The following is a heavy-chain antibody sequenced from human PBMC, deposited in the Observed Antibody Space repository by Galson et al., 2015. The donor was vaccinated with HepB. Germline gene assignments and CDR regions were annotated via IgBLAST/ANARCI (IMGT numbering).Heavy chain of an antibody. V-gene: IGHV3-30*04. J-gene: IGHJ4*02. Sequence: SLRLSCAAFQFTFSTYAMHWVRQAPGKGLEWVAVISYDGNSKSYAHSVEGRFTISRDNSKNKLYLQMNSLRAEDTALYYCARDSQGDPFDYWGQGTLVIVSS. D-gene: IGHD3-16*01. CDR1: QFTFSTYA. CDR2: ISYDGNSK. CDR3: ARDSQGDPFDY.